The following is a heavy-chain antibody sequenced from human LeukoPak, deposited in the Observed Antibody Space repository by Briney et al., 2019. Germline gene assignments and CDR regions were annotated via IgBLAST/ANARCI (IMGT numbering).Heavy chain of an antibody. Sequence: SEILSLTCTVSGGSISSYYWSWIRQPAGKGLEWIGRIYTSGSTNYNPSLKSRVTMSVDTSKNQFSLKLSSVTAADTAVYYCARTSSSWYMYYFDYWGQGTLVTVSS. V-gene: IGHV4-4*07. J-gene: IGHJ4*02. CDR1: GGSISSYY. CDR2: IYTSGST. CDR3: ARTSSSWYMYYFDY. D-gene: IGHD6-13*01.